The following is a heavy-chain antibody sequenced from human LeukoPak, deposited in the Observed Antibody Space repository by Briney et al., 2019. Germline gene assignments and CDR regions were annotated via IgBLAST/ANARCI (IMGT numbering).Heavy chain of an antibody. Sequence: GGSLRLSCAASGFTVSSNYMSWVRQAPGKGLEWVSVIYSGGSTYYAGSVKGRFTISRDNSKNTLYLQMNSLRAEDTAVYYCARSVRYSSGWWVGWFDPWGQGTLVTVSS. CDR1: GFTVSSNY. D-gene: IGHD6-19*01. V-gene: IGHV3-53*01. J-gene: IGHJ5*02. CDR3: ARSVRYSSGWWVGWFDP. CDR2: IYSGGST.